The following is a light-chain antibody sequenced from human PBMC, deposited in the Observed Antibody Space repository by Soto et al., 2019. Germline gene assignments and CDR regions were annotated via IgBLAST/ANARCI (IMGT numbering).Light chain of an antibody. CDR3: QQYGSSPQGFT. CDR2: GAS. CDR1: QSVSSSY. V-gene: IGKV3-20*01. Sequence: EIVLTQSPGTLSLSPGERATLSCRASQSVSSSYLAWYQQKPGQAPRLLIYGASSRATGTPDRFSGSGSGTDFTLTISRLEPEDFAVYYCQQYGSSPQGFTFGPGTKVDIK. J-gene: IGKJ3*01.